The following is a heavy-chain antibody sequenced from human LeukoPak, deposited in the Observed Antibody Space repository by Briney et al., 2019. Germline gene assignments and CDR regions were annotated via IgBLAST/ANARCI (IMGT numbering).Heavy chain of an antibody. CDR1: GFTFSNAW. J-gene: IGHJ3*02. CDR3: ASGYCSSTSCQYSAFDI. D-gene: IGHD2-2*03. V-gene: IGHV3-15*01. Sequence: GGSLRLSCAASGFTFSNAWMSWVRQAPGKGLEWVGRIKSKTDGGTTDYAAPVKGRFTISRDDSKNTLYLQMNSLKTEDTAVYYCASGYCSSTSCQYSAFDIWGQGTMVTVSS. CDR2: IKSKTDGGTT.